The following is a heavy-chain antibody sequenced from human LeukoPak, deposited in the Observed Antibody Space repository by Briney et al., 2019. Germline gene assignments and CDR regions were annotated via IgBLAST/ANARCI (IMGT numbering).Heavy chain of an antibody. CDR2: ISSSSTYI. Sequence: PGGSLRLSCAASGFTFRNYDMHWVRQAPGKGLEWVSSISSSSTYIYYTDSVKGRFTISRDNAKNSLYLQMNSLGAEDTAVYYCATEQLAAAGTVLDYWGQGTLVTVSS. CDR1: GFTFRNYD. D-gene: IGHD6-13*01. CDR3: ATEQLAAAGTVLDY. V-gene: IGHV3-21*01. J-gene: IGHJ4*02.